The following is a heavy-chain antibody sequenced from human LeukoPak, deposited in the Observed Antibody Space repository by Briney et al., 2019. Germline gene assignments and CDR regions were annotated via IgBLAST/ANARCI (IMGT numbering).Heavy chain of an antibody. J-gene: IGHJ5*02. CDR3: AKDRIGWFDP. CDR2: ISSSSSYI. Sequence: GGSLRLSCAASGFTFSSYSMNWVRQAPGKGLEWVSSISSSSSYIYYADSVKGRFTISRDNAKNTLYLQMNSLRAEDTAVYYCAKDRIGWFDPWGQGTLVTVSS. CDR1: GFTFSSYS. D-gene: IGHD3-16*02. V-gene: IGHV3-21*04.